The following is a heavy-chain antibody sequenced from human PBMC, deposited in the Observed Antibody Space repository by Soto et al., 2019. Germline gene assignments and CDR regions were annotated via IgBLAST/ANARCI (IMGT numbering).Heavy chain of an antibody. CDR2: IDPSDSYT. CDR1: GYSFTSYW. CDR3: QLGSSILWWWDH. Sequence: GESLKISCKGSGYSFTSYWISWVRQMPGKGLEWMGRIDPSDSYTNYSPSFQGHVTISADKSISTAYLQWSSLKASDTAMYYCQLGSSILWWWDHWCKGTLGTVAS. V-gene: IGHV5-10-1*01. D-gene: IGHD2-21*01. J-gene: IGHJ4*02.